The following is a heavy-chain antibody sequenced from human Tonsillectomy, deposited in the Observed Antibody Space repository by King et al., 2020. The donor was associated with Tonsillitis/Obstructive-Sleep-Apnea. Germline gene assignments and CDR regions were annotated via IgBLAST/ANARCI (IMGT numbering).Heavy chain of an antibody. Sequence: VQLQQWGAGLLKPSETLSLTCAVYGGSFSGYYWSWIRQPPGKGLEWIGEINHSGSTNYNPSLKSRVTISVDTSKNQFSLELSSVTAADTAVYYCARQGSGYPFGFWGQGTLVTVSS. CDR2: INHSGST. CDR3: ARQGSGYPFGF. D-gene: IGHD3-3*01. J-gene: IGHJ4*02. V-gene: IGHV4-34*01. CDR1: GGSFSGYY.